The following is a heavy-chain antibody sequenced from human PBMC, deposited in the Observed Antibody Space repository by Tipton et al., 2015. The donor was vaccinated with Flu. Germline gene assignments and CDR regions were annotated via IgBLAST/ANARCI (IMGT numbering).Heavy chain of an antibody. CDR1: GFTFDAYA. CDR2: IGWNSVNI. V-gene: IGHV3-9*01. J-gene: IGHJ4*02. CDR3: AKAIDYGPSYYFDY. D-gene: IGHD4-17*01. Sequence: SLRLSCAASGFTFDAYAMYWVRQAPGKGLERVSGIGWNSVNIDYVDSVRGRFTISRDNAKNSLYLQMNSLRVEDTALYYCAKAIDYGPSYYFDYWGQGTLVTVSS.